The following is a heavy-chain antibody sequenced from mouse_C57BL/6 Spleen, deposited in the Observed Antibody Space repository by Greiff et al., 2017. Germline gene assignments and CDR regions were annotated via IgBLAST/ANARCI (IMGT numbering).Heavy chain of an antibody. CDR2: INPSTGGT. CDR3: ARDWAYDGYAFAY. Sequence: EVKLQESGPELVKPGASVKISCKASGYSFTGYYMNWVKQSPEKSLEWIGEINPSTGGTTYNQKFKAKATLTVDKSSSTAYMQLKSLTSEDSAVYYCARDWAYDGYAFAYWGQGTLVTVSA. V-gene: IGHV1-42*01. J-gene: IGHJ3*01. D-gene: IGHD2-3*01. CDR1: GYSFTGYY.